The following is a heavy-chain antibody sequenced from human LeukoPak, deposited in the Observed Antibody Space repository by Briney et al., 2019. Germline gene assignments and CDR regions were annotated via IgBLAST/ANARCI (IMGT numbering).Heavy chain of an antibody. CDR3: VRALVGAAFDT. V-gene: IGHV3-21*06. CDR2: ISGSRDFI. Sequence: PGGSLRLSCAGSGFTFNVYAIHWVRQVPGKGPEWISSISGSRDFIYYADSVKGRFTISRDNAKNSLYLDMNSLRVEDTAVYFCVRALVGAAFDTWGQGVLVTVSS. CDR1: GFTFNVYA. D-gene: IGHD1-26*01. J-gene: IGHJ4*02.